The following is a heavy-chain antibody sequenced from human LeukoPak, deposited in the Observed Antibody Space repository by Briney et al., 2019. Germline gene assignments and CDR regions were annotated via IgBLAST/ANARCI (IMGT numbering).Heavy chain of an antibody. J-gene: IGHJ3*02. CDR3: ARVHMYYYDSSYDAFGI. CDR2: INPSGGST. V-gene: IGHV1-46*01. Sequence: AAVKVSCKASGYTFTSYYMHWVRQAPGQGLEWMGIINPSGGSTSYAQKFQGRVTMTRDMSTSTVYMELSSLRSEDTAVYYCARVHMYYYDSSYDAFGIWGQGTMVTVSS. CDR1: GYTFTSYY. D-gene: IGHD3-22*01.